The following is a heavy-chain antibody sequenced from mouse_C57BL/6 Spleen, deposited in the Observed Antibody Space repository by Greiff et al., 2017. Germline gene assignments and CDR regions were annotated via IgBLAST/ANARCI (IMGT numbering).Heavy chain of an antibody. CDR3: AEYNWYYCV. CDR2: IRNKVNGYTT. V-gene: IGHV7-3*01. Sequence: VQLKESGGGLVQPGGSLSLSCAASGFTFTDYYMSWVRQPPGKALEWLGFIRNKVNGYTTEYSASVKGRFTISRDNSQSILYLQMNALRAEDSASNSGAEYNWYYCVWGTGTTATVSS. CDR1: GFTFTDYY. J-gene: IGHJ1*03.